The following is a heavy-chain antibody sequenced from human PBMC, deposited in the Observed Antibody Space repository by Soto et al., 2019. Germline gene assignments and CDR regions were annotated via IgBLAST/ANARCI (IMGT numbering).Heavy chain of an antibody. CDR3: ARGTHLGELSPFDY. J-gene: IGHJ4*02. D-gene: IGHD3-16*02. Sequence: GGSLRLSCAASGFTFSSYSMNWVRQAPGKGLEWVSSISSSSSYIYYADSVKGRFTISRDNAKNSLYLQMNSLRAEDTAVYYCARGTHLGELSPFDYWGQGTLVTVSS. CDR1: GFTFSSYS. CDR2: ISSSSSYI. V-gene: IGHV3-21*01.